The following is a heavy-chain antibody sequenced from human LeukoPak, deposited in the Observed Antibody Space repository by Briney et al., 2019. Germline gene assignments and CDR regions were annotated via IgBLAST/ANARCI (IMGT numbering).Heavy chain of an antibody. CDR2: SSVYNGNT. CDR3: AKGRRVDADDHFDY. Sequence: APVKVSCKASGYTFTSYGIHWVRQAPGQGLEWMGWSSVYNGNTNYAQKFQGRVTMTTDTSTSTAYMELRTLISDDTAVYYCAKGRRVDADDHFDYWGQGTLVTVSS. CDR1: GYTFTSYG. V-gene: IGHV1-18*01. J-gene: IGHJ4*02. D-gene: IGHD1-1*01.